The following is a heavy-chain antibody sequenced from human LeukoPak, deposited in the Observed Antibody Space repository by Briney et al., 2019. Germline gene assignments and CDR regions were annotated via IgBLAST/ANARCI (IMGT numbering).Heavy chain of an antibody. D-gene: IGHD6-13*01. V-gene: IGHV3-21*01. CDR1: GFTFSSYS. J-gene: IGHJ4*02. CDR2: ISSSSSYI. Sequence: PGGSLRLSCAASGFTFSSYSMNWVRQAPGKGLEWVSSISSSSSYIYYADSVKGRFTISRDNAKNSLYLQMNSLRAEDTAVYYCASSYSSSWYVYDYWGQGTLVTVSS. CDR3: ASSYSSSWYVYDY.